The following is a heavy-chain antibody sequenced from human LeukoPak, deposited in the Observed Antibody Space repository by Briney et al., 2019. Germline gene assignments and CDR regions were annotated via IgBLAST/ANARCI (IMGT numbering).Heavy chain of an antibody. CDR1: GYTFTNYP. CDR3: ARGPQLRYFDWLLTPQPTFDY. Sequence: ASVKVSCKASGYTFTNYPINWVRQAPGQGLEWMGWISAYNGNTNYAQKLQGRVTMTTDTSTSTAYMELRSLRPDDTAVYYCARGPQLRYFDWLLTPQPTFDYWGQGTLVTVSS. V-gene: IGHV1-18*01. J-gene: IGHJ4*02. D-gene: IGHD3-9*01. CDR2: ISAYNGNT.